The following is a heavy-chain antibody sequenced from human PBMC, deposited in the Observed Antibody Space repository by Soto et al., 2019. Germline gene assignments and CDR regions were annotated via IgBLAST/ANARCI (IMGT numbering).Heavy chain of an antibody. D-gene: IGHD6-19*01. V-gene: IGHV1-3*01. CDR2: INAGNGNT. J-gene: IGHJ4*02. CDR1: GYTFTGYA. Sequence: GASVKVSCKASGYTFTGYAMHWVRQAPGQRLEWMGWINAGNGNTKYSQKFQGRVTITRDTSGRTAYMELSSLRSEDTAVYYCARAVAVPADFDYWGQGTLVTVSS. CDR3: ARAVAVPADFDY.